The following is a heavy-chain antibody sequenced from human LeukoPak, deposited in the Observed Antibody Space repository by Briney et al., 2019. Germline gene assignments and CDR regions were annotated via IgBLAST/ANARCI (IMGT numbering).Heavy chain of an antibody. Sequence: PSETLSLTCAVSGGSISSGGYSWSWIRQPPGKGLEWIGYIYHSGGTYYNPSLKSRVTISVDRSKNQFSLKLSSVTAADTAVYYCASESGYSYGGGPFDYWGQGTLVTVSS. D-gene: IGHD5-18*01. CDR3: ASESGYSYGGGPFDY. CDR2: IYHSGGT. V-gene: IGHV4-30-2*01. CDR1: GGSISSGGYS. J-gene: IGHJ4*02.